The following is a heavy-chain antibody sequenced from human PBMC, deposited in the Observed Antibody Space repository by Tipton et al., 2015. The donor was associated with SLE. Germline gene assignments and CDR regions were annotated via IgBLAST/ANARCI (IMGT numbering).Heavy chain of an antibody. D-gene: IGHD5-12*01. J-gene: IGHJ6*02. Sequence: TLSLTCTVSGGSISSSSSYWGWIRQPPGKGLEWIVSIYYSGSTYYNPSLKSRVTISVDTSKNQFSLKLSSVTAADTAVYYCARGSGYDWPGGYYYYGMDVWGQGTTVTVSS. CDR1: GGSISSSSSY. CDR2: IYYSGST. CDR3: ARGSGYDWPGGYYYYGMDV. V-gene: IGHV4-39*07.